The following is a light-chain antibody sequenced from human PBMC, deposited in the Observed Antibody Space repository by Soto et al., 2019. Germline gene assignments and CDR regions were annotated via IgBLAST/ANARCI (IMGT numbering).Light chain of an antibody. CDR3: QQYHIYPLT. V-gene: IGKV1-5*01. CDR2: DAS. J-gene: IGKJ4*01. CDR1: QSIITW. Sequence: DIQMTQSPSTLPASVGDRVTITCRASQSIITWLAWFQQAPGKAPKILISDASSLKSGVPSRFCGSGSGTEFTLTISSLQPDDFATYYCQQYHIYPLTFGGGTKVEI.